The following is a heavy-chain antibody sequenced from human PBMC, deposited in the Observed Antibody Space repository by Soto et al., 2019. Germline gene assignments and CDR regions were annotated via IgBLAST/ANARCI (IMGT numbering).Heavy chain of an antibody. Sequence: GESLKISCAASGFTFRSYAMHWVRQAPGKGLEWVAIISYDEIYKYYADSVEGRFTISRDNSKNTLFLQMNSLRGEDTAVYYCGGGYYYDSSGYYYVGPRFDYWGQGTLVTVSS. V-gene: IGHV3-30-3*01. CDR2: ISYDEIYK. CDR3: GGGYYYDSSGYYYVGPRFDY. CDR1: GFTFRSYA. D-gene: IGHD3-22*01. J-gene: IGHJ4*02.